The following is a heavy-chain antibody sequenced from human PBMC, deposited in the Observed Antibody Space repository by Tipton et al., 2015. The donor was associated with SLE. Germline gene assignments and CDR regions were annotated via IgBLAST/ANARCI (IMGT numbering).Heavy chain of an antibody. Sequence: SLRLSCAVSDFSFSNAWMNWVRQAPGKGLEWVAGISGSGENRFYADSVKGRFTISRDNSKNTLYLQMNSLRAEDTAVYYCAKTPIATYYYDSSGLGYWGQGTLVTVSS. CDR1: DFSFSNAW. D-gene: IGHD3-22*01. V-gene: IGHV3-23*01. CDR3: AKTPIATYYYDSSGLGY. J-gene: IGHJ4*02. CDR2: ISGSGENR.